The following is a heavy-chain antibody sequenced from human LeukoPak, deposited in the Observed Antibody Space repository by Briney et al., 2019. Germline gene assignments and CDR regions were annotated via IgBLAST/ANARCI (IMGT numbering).Heavy chain of an antibody. D-gene: IGHD3-16*02. J-gene: IGHJ4*02. CDR2: ISSSSSTI. CDR3: ARGFLRGNGVISY. CDR1: GFTFSSYS. Sequence: GGSLRLSCAASGFTFSSYSMNWVRQAPGKGLEWVSYISSSSSTIYYADSVKGRFTISRDNAKNSLYLQMNSLRAEDTAVYYCARGFLRGNGVISYWGQGTLVTVSS. V-gene: IGHV3-48*01.